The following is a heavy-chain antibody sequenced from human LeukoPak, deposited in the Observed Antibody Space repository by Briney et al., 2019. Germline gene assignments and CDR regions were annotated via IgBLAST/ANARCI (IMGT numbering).Heavy chain of an antibody. Sequence: SETLSLTCTVSGGSTSSYYWSWIRQPPGKGLEWIGYIYYSGSTNYNPSLKSRVTISVDTSKNQFSLKLSSVTAADTAVYYCARGRNYYDSSGPITDAFDIWGQGTMVTVSS. J-gene: IGHJ3*02. D-gene: IGHD3-22*01. V-gene: IGHV4-59*01. CDR2: IYYSGST. CDR3: ARGRNYYDSSGPITDAFDI. CDR1: GGSTSSYY.